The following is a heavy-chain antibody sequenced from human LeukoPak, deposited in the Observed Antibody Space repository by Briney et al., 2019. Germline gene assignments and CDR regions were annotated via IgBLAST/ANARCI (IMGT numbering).Heavy chain of an antibody. V-gene: IGHV4-34*01. D-gene: IGHD1-26*01. Sequence: PSETLSLTCAVYGGSFSGYYWSWIRQPPGKGLEWIGEINHSGSTNYNPSLKSRVTISVDTSKNQFSLKLSSVTAADTAVYYCARGFGYSGSYYLIRPIDYWGQGTLVTVSS. CDR2: INHSGST. J-gene: IGHJ4*02. CDR3: ARGFGYSGSYYLIRPIDY. CDR1: GGSFSGYY.